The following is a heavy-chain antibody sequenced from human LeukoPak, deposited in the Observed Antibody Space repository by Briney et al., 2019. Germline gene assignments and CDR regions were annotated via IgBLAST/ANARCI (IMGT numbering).Heavy chain of an antibody. CDR3: NGDLRSGGSHEYYMDV. V-gene: IGHV3-49*04. CDR2: IRSKAYGGET. Sequence: PGGSLRLSCTTSGFTFVDYAMSWVRQAPGKGLEWVGFIRSKAYGGETDYAASVKGRFTISRDDSKSNAYLQMNSLTTEDTGVYYCNGDLRSGGSHEYYMDVWGKGTTVTISS. J-gene: IGHJ6*03. CDR1: GFTFVDYA. D-gene: IGHD6-19*01.